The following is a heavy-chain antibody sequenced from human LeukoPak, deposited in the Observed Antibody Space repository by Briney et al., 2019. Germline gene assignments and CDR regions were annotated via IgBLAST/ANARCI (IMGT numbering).Heavy chain of an antibody. V-gene: IGHV4-4*07. CDR1: GGSISSYY. CDR2: IYTSGST. CDR3: ARDARLLSDYFDY. J-gene: IGHJ4*02. D-gene: IGHD2/OR15-2a*01. Sequence: SETLSLTCTVPGGSISSYYWSWIRQPAGKGLEWIGRIYTSGSTNYNPSLRGRVTMSVDTSKNQFSLKLSSVTAADTAVYYCARDARLLSDYFDYWGQGTLVTVSS.